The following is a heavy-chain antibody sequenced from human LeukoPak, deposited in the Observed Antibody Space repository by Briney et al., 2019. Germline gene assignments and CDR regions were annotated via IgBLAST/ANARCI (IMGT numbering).Heavy chain of an antibody. CDR2: ISGSGGST. J-gene: IGHJ4*02. D-gene: IGHD5-12*01. CDR3: AKDQRPDSGYDIDY. CDR1: GFTFSSYA. V-gene: IGHV3-23*01. Sequence: GGSLRLSCAASGFTFSSYAMSWVRQAPGKGLEWVSAISGSGGSTYYADSVKGRFTISRDNSKNMLYLQMHGLRAEDTAVYYCAKDQRPDSGYDIDYWGQGTLVTVSS.